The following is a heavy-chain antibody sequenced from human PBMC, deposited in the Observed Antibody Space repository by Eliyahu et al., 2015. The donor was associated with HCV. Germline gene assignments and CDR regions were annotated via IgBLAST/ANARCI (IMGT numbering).Heavy chain of an antibody. CDR2: ISYDGSNK. D-gene: IGHD2-21*02. Sequence: QVQLVESGGGVVQPGRSLXLSCAASGFXFSXYXMHWVRQAPGKGLGWVAVISYDGSNKYYADSVKGRFTVSRDNSNNTLYLQMNSLRAEDTAMYYCARDSVVVVTAIPGYFQHWGQGTLVTVSS. CDR1: GFXFSXYX. J-gene: IGHJ1*01. V-gene: IGHV3-30-3*01. CDR3: ARDSVVVVTAIPGYFQH.